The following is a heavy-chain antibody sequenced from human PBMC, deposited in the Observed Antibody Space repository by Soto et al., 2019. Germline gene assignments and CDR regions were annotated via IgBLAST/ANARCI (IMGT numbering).Heavy chain of an antibody. J-gene: IGHJ3*02. V-gene: IGHV3-49*03. CDR3: TRNRKFPFDFSPSVRDYDGFDI. D-gene: IGHD4-17*01. CDR2: IRGTGYGGTT. CDR1: GFTFGICA. Sequence: PGGSLRLSCTASGFTFGICAMSWFRQAPGKGLEWVGFIRGTGYGGTTEYAASVKGRFTVSRDDSKSIAYLQMNSLQTEDTAMYYCTRNRKFPFDFSPSVRDYDGFDIWGRGTMVTVSS.